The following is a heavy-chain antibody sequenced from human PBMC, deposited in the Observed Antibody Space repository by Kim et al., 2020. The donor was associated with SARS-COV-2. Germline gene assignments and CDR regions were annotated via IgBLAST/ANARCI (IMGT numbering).Heavy chain of an antibody. J-gene: IGHJ4*02. CDR3: ARHKDYLLLWFGSESYYFDY. CDR1: GGSISSSSYY. Sequence: SETLSLTCTVSGGSISSSSYYWGWIRQPPGKGLEWIGSIYYSGSTYYNPSLKSRVTISVDTSKNQFSLKLSAVTAADTAVYYCARHKDYLLLWFGSESYYFDYWGQGTLVTVSS. V-gene: IGHV4-39*01. CDR2: IYYSGST. D-gene: IGHD3-10*01.